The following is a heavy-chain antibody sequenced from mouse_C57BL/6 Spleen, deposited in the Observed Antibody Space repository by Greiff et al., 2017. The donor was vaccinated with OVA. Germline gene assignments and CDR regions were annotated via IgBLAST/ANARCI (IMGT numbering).Heavy chain of an antibody. CDR1: GYSFTGYY. V-gene: IGHV1-42*01. J-gene: IGHJ4*01. CDR2: INPSTGGT. D-gene: IGHD1-1*01. Sequence: VQLQQSGPELVKPGASVKISCKASGYSFTGYYMNWVKQSPEKSLEWIGEINPSTGGTTYNQKFKAKATLTVDKSSSTAYMQLKSLTSEDSAVYYCRFYYDGSSYDAMDYWGQGTSVTVSS. CDR3: RFYYDGSSYDAMDY.